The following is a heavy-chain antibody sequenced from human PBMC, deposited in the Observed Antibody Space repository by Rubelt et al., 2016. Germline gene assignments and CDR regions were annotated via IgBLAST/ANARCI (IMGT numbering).Heavy chain of an antibody. Sequence: QSGAEVKKPGPSVKVSCKASGGTFSSYAISWVRQAPGQGLEWMGWISAYNGNTNYAQKLQGRVTMTTDTSTSTAYLERRSLRSDDPAVYYCARAVRPGMGAAGNCYYYYGMDVWGQGTTVTVSS. D-gene: IGHD6-13*01. CDR3: ARAVRPGMGAAGNCYYYYGMDV. CDR2: ISAYNGNT. V-gene: IGHV1-18*01. CDR1: GGTFSSYA. J-gene: IGHJ6*02.